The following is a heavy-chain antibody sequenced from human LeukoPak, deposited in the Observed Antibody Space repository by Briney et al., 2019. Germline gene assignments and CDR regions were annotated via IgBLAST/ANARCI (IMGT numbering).Heavy chain of an antibody. CDR1: GYSFTKYW. J-gene: IGHJ3*02. CDR3: ARPGSGRRNDAFDI. V-gene: IGHV5-51*01. D-gene: IGHD3-10*01. Sequence: GESLKISCKGSGYSFTKYWIGWVRQMPGKGLEWMGIVSPGDSETRYSPSFQGQVTISADKSINTAYLQWISLKASDTAMYYCARPGSGRRNDAFDIWGRGTMVTVSS. CDR2: VSPGDSET.